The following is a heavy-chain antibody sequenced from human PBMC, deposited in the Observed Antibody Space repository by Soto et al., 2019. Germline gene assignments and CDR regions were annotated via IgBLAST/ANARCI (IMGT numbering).Heavy chain of an antibody. J-gene: IGHJ5*02. D-gene: IGHD6-6*01. CDR1: GGSFSGYY. CDR3: ARERPDGARLDP. Sequence: SETLSLTCAVYGGSFSGYYWSWIRQPPGKGLEWIGYIYYSGSTYYNPSLKSRVTISVDTSKNQFSLKLSSVTAADTAVYYCARERPDGARLDPWGQGTLVTVSS. V-gene: IGHV4-34*01. CDR2: IYYSGST.